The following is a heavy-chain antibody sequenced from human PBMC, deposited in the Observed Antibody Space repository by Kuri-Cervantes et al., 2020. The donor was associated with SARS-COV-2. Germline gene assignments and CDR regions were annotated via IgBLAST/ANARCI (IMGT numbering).Heavy chain of an antibody. V-gene: IGHV1-18*01. J-gene: IGHJ4*02. CDR2: ISAYNGNT. CDR3: VVGLFSSRKWDY. D-gene: IGHD2-15*01. CDR1: GYTFTSYG. Sequence: ASVKVSCKASGYTFTSYGISWVRQAPGQGLEWMGWISAYNGNTNYAQKLQGRVTMTRDTPTSTVYMELSSLTSEDTAVYFCVVGLFSSRKWDYWGQGTLVTVSS.